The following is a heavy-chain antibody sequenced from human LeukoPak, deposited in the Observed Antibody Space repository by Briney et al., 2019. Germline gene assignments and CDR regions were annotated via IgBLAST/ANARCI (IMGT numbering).Heavy chain of an antibody. CDR1: GFTFNSFA. D-gene: IGHD1-26*01. J-gene: IGHJ4*02. Sequence: GGSLRLSCAASGFTFNSFAMSWVRQAPGKGLEWVSGISSSGESTYYVDSVKGRSTISRDNSKNTLYLRMSSLRAEDTALYYCAKHRRDLLSYSLFDYWGQGSLVTVSS. CDR2: ISSSGEST. CDR3: AKHRRDLLSYSLFDY. V-gene: IGHV3-23*01.